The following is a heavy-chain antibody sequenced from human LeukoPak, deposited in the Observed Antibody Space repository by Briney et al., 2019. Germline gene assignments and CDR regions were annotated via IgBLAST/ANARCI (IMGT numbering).Heavy chain of an antibody. V-gene: IGHV3-23*01. CDR2: ISAAGGIT. D-gene: IGHD2-15*01. CDR1: GFTFSSYA. CDR3: AGYYCSSGTCRKYLDY. J-gene: IGHJ4*02. Sequence: GGSLRLSCAASGFTFSSYAMSWVRQAPGKRLEWVSTISAAGGITYYADSVKGRFTISRDNSKNTLFLQMSSLRAEDTAVYYCAGYYCSSGTCRKYLDYWGQGTLVTVSS.